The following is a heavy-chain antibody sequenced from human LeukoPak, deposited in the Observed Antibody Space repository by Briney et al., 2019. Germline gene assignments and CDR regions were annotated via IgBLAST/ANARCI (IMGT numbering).Heavy chain of an antibody. J-gene: IGHJ4*02. CDR2: IYYSGST. D-gene: IGHD3-3*01. V-gene: IGHV4-39*01. CDR1: GGSISSSSYY. CDR3: ASVYYDFWSGYYGY. Sequence: SETLSLTCTVSGGSISSSSYYWGWIRQPPGKGLEWIGSIYYSGSTYYNPSLKSRVTISVDTSKNQFSLKLSSVTAADTAVYYCASVYYDFWSGYYGYWGQGTLVTVSS.